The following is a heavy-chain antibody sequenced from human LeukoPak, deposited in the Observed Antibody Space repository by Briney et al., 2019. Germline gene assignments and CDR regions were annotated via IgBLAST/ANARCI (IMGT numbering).Heavy chain of an antibody. CDR1: GGSISGYY. D-gene: IGHD6-6*01. Sequence: SETLSLTCTVSGGSISGYYWTWIRQPPGKGLEWIGYIYYSGSTNYNPSLKSRVTITADTSKSQFSLKLSSVTAADTAVYYCARHASSSSPFDFWGQGTLVTVSS. V-gene: IGHV4-59*08. CDR2: IYYSGST. CDR3: ARHASSSSPFDF. J-gene: IGHJ4*02.